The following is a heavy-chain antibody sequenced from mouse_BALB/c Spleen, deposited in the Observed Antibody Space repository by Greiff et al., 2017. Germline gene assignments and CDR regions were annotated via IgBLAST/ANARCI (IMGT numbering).Heavy chain of an antibody. V-gene: IGHV2-6-2*01. Sequence: QVQLQQSGPDLVAPSQSLSITCTVSGFSLTSYGVHWVRQPPGKGLEWLVVIWSDGSTTYNSALKSRLSISKDNSKSQVFLKMNSLQTDDTAMYYCARQGYDYDGAMDYWGQGTSVTVSS. CDR2: IWSDGST. CDR1: GFSLTSYG. D-gene: IGHD2-4*01. CDR3: ARQGYDYDGAMDY. J-gene: IGHJ4*01.